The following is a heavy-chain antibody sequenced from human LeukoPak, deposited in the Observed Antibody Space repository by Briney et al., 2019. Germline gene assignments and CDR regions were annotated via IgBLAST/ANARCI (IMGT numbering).Heavy chain of an antibody. CDR1: GGSISSYY. CDR3: ARDLHYGSSGNRERAWFDP. CDR2: IYYSGIT. Sequence: SETLSLTCTVSGGSISSYYWSWIRQPPGKGLEWIGYIYYSGITNHNPSLKSRVTILLDTSKNQFSLKLSSVTAADTAVYFCARDLHYGSSGNRERAWFDPWGQGTLVTVSS. V-gene: IGHV4-59*01. J-gene: IGHJ5*02. D-gene: IGHD3-22*01.